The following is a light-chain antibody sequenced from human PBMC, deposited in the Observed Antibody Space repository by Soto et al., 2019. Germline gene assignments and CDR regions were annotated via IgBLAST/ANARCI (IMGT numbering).Light chain of an antibody. V-gene: IGKV1-5*03. J-gene: IGKJ2*01. CDR3: QQYSTYSRT. Sequence: DIQMTQSPSTLSASVGDRITMTCRASQRISRWLAWYQQKPGKAPKLLIYKASSLESGVPSRFSGSGSGTEFSLTISSLQPDDFATYYCQQYSTYSRTFGQGTKLEIK. CDR1: QRISRW. CDR2: KAS.